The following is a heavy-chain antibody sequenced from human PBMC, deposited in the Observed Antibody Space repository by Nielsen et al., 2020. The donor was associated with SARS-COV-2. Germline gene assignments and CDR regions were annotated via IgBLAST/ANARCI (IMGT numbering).Heavy chain of an antibody. CDR2: IWPDGRVE. D-gene: IGHD1-1*01. Sequence: GESLKISCAASGFTFSNYGMHWVRQAPGKGLEWVALIWPDGRVEYYADSVKGRFTISRVNSRNTLYLQMNNLRAEDTAIYYCLQGGASWGQGTLVTVSS. J-gene: IGHJ5*02. CDR1: GFTFSNYG. V-gene: IGHV3-33*08. CDR3: LQGGAS.